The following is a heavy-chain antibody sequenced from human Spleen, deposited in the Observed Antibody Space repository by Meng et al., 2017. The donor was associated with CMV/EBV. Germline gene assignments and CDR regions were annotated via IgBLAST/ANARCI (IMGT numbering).Heavy chain of an antibody. V-gene: IGHV3-9*01. CDR2: ISWDSDGI. J-gene: IGHJ3*02. CDR3: AKDIGPLSGTSRGGAFHI. CDR1: GFTFDDHA. D-gene: IGHD1-1*01. Sequence: SLKISCAASGFTFDDHAMHWVRQPPGKGLEWVSSISWDSDGIDYADSVKGRFTISRDNGRNSLYLQMNNLRPEDTALYYCAKDIGPLSGTSRGGAFHIWGQGTMVTVSS.